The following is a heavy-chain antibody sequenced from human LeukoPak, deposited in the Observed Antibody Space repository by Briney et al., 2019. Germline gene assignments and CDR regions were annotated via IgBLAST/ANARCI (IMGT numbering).Heavy chain of an antibody. Sequence: SSGTLSLTCAVSGGSISSSNWWSWVRQPPGKGLEWIGEIYHSGSTNYNPSLKSRVTISVDKSKNQFSLKLSSVTAADTAVYYCASSTYYYDSSGLNYWGQGTLVTVSS. CDR1: GGSISSSNW. CDR3: ASSTYYYDSSGLNY. V-gene: IGHV4-4*02. D-gene: IGHD3-22*01. J-gene: IGHJ4*02. CDR2: IYHSGST.